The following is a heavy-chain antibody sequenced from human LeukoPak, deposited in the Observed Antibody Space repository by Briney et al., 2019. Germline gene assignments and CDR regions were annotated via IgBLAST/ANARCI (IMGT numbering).Heavy chain of an antibody. V-gene: IGHV3-53*01. Sequence: PGGSLRLSCAASGLTVSSNYMNWVRQAPGKGVEWVSVIHSGGSTYYADSVKGRFTISRDNSKNTLYLQMASLRADDTAVYYCVRGQQPFDFWGQGTLVTVSS. D-gene: IGHD6-13*01. J-gene: IGHJ4*02. CDR2: IHSGGST. CDR1: GLTVSSNY. CDR3: VRGQQPFDF.